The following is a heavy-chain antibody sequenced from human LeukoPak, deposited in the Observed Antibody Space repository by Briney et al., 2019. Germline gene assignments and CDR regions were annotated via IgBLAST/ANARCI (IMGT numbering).Heavy chain of an antibody. V-gene: IGHV3-74*01. CDR1: XFTFSNYG. CDR2: ITSDGTAT. Sequence: VQPGGSLRLSCVASXFTFSNYGMHWVRQAPGKGLVWVSRITSDGTATTYADSVKGRFTISRDNAKNTLYLQMNSLRVEDTALYYCARGYNYANDFDSWGQGTLVSVSS. CDR3: ARGYNYANDFDS. J-gene: IGHJ4*02. D-gene: IGHD5-24*01.